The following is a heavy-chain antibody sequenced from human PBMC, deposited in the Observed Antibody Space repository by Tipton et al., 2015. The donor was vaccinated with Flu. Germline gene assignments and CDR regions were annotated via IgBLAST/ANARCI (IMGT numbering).Heavy chain of an antibody. CDR2: IFTIGGT. V-gene: IGHV4-4*07. Sequence: TLSLTCTVSGGSISSYYWSWIRQPAGKGLEWIGRIFTIGGTNYNPSLQSRVTMSVDTSKNQFSLKLSSVTAADTAVYYCARDLRGYRGYTGGYAFGVWGQGTMVTVSS. CDR1: GGSISSYY. D-gene: IGHD5-12*01. J-gene: IGHJ3*01. CDR3: ARDLRGYRGYTGGYAFGV.